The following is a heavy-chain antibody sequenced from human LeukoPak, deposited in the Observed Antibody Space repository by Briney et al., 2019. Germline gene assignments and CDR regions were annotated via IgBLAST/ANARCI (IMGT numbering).Heavy chain of an antibody. CDR2: IYYSGST. CDR3: ARENTAGSGGSCYFDY. CDR1: GGSFSGYY. J-gene: IGHJ4*02. D-gene: IGHD2-15*01. Sequence: SETLSLTCAVYGGSFSGYYWSWLRQPPGKGLEWIGYIYYSGSTYYNPSLKSRVTISVDTSKNQFSLKLSSVTAADTAVYYCARENTAGSGGSCYFDYWGQGTLVTVSS. V-gene: IGHV4-30-4*08.